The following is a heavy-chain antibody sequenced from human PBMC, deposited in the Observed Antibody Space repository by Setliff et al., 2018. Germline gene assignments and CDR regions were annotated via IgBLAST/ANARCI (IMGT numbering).Heavy chain of an antibody. CDR1: GFNFISFG. D-gene: IGHD2-15*01. J-gene: IGHJ4*02. CDR3: ARSRAPRVVLAADFDL. CDR2: ISPYSGES. Sequence: GASVKVSCKTSGFNFISFGFSWVRQAPGQGLEWMAWISPYSGESNYAPKFQDRLTVTADTSTKTTYMELRSLTSDDTAVYFCARSRAPRVVLAADFDLWGQGTLVTVSS. V-gene: IGHV1-18*01.